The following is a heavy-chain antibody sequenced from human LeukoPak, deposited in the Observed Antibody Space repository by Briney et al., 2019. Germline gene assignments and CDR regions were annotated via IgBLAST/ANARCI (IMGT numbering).Heavy chain of an antibody. Sequence: PSETLSLPCAVYGGSFSGYYWSWIRQPPGEGLEWLGEINHSGRTNYNPSLKSRVTISVDTSKNQFSLKLSSVTAADTAVYYCARASPTHCSITSCYGMVFDYWGQGTLVTVSS. D-gene: IGHD2-2*01. V-gene: IGHV4-34*01. J-gene: IGHJ4*02. CDR2: INHSGRT. CDR1: GGSFSGYY. CDR3: ARASPTHCSITSCYGMVFDY.